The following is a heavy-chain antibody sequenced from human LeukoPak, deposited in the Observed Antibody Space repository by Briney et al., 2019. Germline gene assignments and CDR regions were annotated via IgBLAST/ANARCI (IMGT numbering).Heavy chain of an antibody. Sequence: SETLSLTCTVSDYSISSGYYGGWIRQPPGKGLEWIGSIYHTGSTYYNPSLKSRVTISVDTSKNQFSLKLSSVTAADTAVYYCARGVTMIGRLRFDPWGQGTLVTVSS. J-gene: IGHJ5*02. CDR2: IYHTGST. CDR3: ARGVTMIGRLRFDP. V-gene: IGHV4-38-2*02. D-gene: IGHD3-22*01. CDR1: DYSISSGYY.